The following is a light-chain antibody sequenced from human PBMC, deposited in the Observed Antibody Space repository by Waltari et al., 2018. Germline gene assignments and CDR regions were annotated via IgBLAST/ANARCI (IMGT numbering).Light chain of an antibody. Sequence: EIVMTQSPATLSVPPGERATLSCRASQSVGNNLAWYQHKPGQAPRLVIYDASPRATGIPARFSGSGSGTEFTLTINSLQSEDFAVYYCQQYNKWPLTFGGGTKVEIK. V-gene: IGKV3-15*01. CDR3: QQYNKWPLT. CDR1: QSVGNN. J-gene: IGKJ4*01. CDR2: DAS.